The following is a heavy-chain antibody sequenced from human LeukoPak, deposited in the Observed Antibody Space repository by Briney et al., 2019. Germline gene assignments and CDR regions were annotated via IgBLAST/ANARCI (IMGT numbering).Heavy chain of an antibody. CDR1: GFTFINAW. J-gene: IGHJ4*02. V-gene: IGHV3-15*01. Sequence: PGGSLRLSCAASGFTFINAWMSWVRQAPGKGLEWVGRIKTKADGGSTDYAAPVKGRFTISRDDSKNTLYLQMNILKTEDTAVYYCRASFDYWGQGILVTVSS. CDR3: RASFDY. CDR2: IKTKADGGST.